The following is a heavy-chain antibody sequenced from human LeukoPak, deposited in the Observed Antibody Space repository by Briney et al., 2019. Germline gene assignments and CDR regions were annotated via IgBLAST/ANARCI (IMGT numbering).Heavy chain of an antibody. CDR1: GFTFSSYS. V-gene: IGHV3-48*01. J-gene: IGHJ3*02. CDR2: ISSSSSTI. CDR3: ARDGWFGESYDAFDI. D-gene: IGHD3-10*01. Sequence: PGGSLRLSCAASGFTFSSYSMNWVRQAPGKGLEWISYISSSSSTIYYTDSVKGRFTISRDNAKNSLYLQMNSLRAEDTAVYYCARDGWFGESYDAFDIWGQGTMVTVSS.